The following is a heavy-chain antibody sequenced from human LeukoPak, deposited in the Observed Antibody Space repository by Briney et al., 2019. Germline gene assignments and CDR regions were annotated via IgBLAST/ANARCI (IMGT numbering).Heavy chain of an antibody. Sequence: APVTVSCKASGYTFTSYYLHWVRRAPGQGLEWMGIINPSGGSTSYAQKFQGRVTMTRDTSTRTVYMELSSLRSDDTAVYYCARALGFLDYYFDYWGQGTLVTVSS. CDR2: INPSGGST. CDR1: GYTFTSYY. D-gene: IGHD3-10*01. CDR3: ARALGFLDYYFDY. V-gene: IGHV1-46*01. J-gene: IGHJ4*02.